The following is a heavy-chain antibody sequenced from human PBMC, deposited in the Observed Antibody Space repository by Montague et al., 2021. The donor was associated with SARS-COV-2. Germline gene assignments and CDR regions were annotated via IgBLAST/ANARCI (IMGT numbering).Heavy chain of an antibody. CDR1: GGFISSGNW. CDR2: IFHSGAA. J-gene: IGHJ4*02. D-gene: IGHD6-13*01. CDR3: ARDFVAAVPDRFDS. Sequence: SETLSLTCAVSGGFISSGNWWSWVRQPPGKGLEWIGEIFHSGAASYNPSLKSRLTISMDTSKNEFSLKLNPVTAADTAMYYCARDFVAAVPDRFDSWGQGVLVTVSS. V-gene: IGHV4/OR15-8*02.